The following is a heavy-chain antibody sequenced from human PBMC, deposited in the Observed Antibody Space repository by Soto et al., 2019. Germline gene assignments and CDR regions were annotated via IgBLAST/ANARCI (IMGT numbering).Heavy chain of an antibody. V-gene: IGHV4-59*01. D-gene: IGHD2-21*01. CDR2: IYYSGST. CDR1: GDSISTYY. Sequence: QVQLQESGPGLVKPSETLSLTCTVSGDSISTYYWSWIRQPPGKGLEWIGYIYYSGSTNYNPSLKIRATLSGDTSKNEFHMKLLTVAAAATAVYYRARFRWGSPYGMDVWGQGTTVTVFS. J-gene: IGHJ6*02. CDR3: ARFRWGSPYGMDV.